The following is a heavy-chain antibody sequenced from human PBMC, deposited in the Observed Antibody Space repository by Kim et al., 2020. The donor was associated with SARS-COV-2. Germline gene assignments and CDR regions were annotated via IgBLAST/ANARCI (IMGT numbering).Heavy chain of an antibody. Sequence: SETLSLTCAVYGGSFSGYYWSWIRQPPGKGLEWIGEINHSGSTNYNPSLKSRVTISVDTSKNQFSLKLSSVTAADTAVYYCARANQQWLARVDYWGQGTLVTVSS. CDR2: INHSGST. D-gene: IGHD6-19*01. J-gene: IGHJ4*02. CDR3: ARANQQWLARVDY. CDR1: GGSFSGYY. V-gene: IGHV4-34*01.